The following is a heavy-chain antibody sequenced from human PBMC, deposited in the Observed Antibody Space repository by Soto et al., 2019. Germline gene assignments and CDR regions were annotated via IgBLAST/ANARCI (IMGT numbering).Heavy chain of an antibody. J-gene: IGHJ6*02. CDR1: GFSLSNVRMC. D-gene: IGHD3-10*01. V-gene: IGHV2-26*01. CDR3: ARLNVMLIESYFYAVDV. CDR2: IFSNDDK. Sequence: QVTLKESGPVLVKPTETLTLTCTVSGFSLSNVRMCVSWIRQPPGKALEWLAHIFSNDDKSYNTSLKSRLTISKDTSRSQVVLTMNNMDPVDTATYFCARLNVMLIESYFYAVDVWGQGTTVTVSS.